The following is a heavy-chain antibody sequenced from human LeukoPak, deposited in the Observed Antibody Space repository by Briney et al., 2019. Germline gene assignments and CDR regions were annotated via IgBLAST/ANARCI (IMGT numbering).Heavy chain of an antibody. CDR3: AKDSSGCSSTSCYNYYYYYMDV. V-gene: IGHV3-9*01. J-gene: IGHJ6*03. CDR2: ISWNSGGI. Sequence: GRSLRLSCAASGFTFDDYAMHWVRQAPGQGLEWVSGISWNSGGIGYADSVKGRFTISRDNAKNSLYLQMNSLRAEDTALYYCAKDSSGCSSTSCYNYYYYYMDVWGKGTTVTVSS. CDR1: GFTFDDYA. D-gene: IGHD2-2*01.